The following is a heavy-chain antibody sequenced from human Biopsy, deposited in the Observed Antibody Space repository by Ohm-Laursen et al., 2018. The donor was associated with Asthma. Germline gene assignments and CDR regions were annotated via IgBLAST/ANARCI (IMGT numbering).Heavy chain of an antibody. CDR2: ISSDGHNK. J-gene: IGHJ3*02. D-gene: IGHD4-23*01. V-gene: IGHV3-30*03. CDR3: ARESGQDSGGTGAFDR. Sequence: SLRLSCSASGFVFSQSGMHWVRQAPGKGLEWVALISSDGHNKYYKDSVKGRFTISRDNSKLRLYLEINSLRVEDSAVYYCARESGQDSGGTGAFDRWGRGIMVAVSS. CDR1: GFVFSQSG.